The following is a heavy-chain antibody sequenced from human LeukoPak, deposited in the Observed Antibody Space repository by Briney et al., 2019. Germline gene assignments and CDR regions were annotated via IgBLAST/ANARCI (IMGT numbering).Heavy chain of an antibody. CDR1: GFSFSSYG. CDR3: AKDLQGSYSRYYYYYMDV. Sequence: GGALRLSCAASGFSFSSYGMHWVRQAPGKGVDGVAFIRDDGSNKYYADSVKGRFTISRDNSKNTLYLQMNSRRAEDTAVYCCAKDLQGSYSRYYYYYMDVWGKGTTVTVSS. D-gene: IGHD1-26*01. V-gene: IGHV3-30*02. CDR2: IRDDGSNK. J-gene: IGHJ6*03.